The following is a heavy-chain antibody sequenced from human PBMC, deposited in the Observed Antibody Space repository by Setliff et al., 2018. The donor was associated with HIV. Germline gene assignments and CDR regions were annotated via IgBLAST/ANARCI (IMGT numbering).Heavy chain of an antibody. Sequence: PSETLSLTCAVYGGPLSGHYWSWIRQPPGQGLEWIGETSHSGKTNYNPSLRSRVTISVDTSKNQFSLKVTSLTAADTAVYFCTRGPARRYPGSTVYGLWGQGTPVTVSS. CDR1: GGPLSGHY. J-gene: IGHJ1*01. CDR3: TRGPARRYPGSTVYGL. D-gene: IGHD1-26*01. CDR2: TSHSGKT. V-gene: IGHV4-34*01.